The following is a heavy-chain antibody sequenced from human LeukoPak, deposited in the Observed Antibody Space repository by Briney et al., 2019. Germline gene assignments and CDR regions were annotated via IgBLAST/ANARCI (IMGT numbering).Heavy chain of an antibody. V-gene: IGHV3-48*03. Sequence: GGSLRLSCAASGFTFSSYEMNWVRQAPGKGLEWVSYISSTGRTIYYADTVKGRFTISRDNAKNSLYLQMNSLRADDTAVYYCARDWSGTQYYFDYWGQGTLVTVSS. CDR1: GFTFSSYE. CDR2: ISSTGRTI. D-gene: IGHD3-3*01. CDR3: ARDWSGTQYYFDY. J-gene: IGHJ4*02.